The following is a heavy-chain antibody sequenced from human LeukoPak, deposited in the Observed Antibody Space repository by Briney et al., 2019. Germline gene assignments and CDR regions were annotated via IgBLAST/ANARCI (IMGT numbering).Heavy chain of an antibody. J-gene: IGHJ4*02. CDR1: GFTFSSYS. CDR2: ISTSGSHI. Sequence: GGSLRLSCAASGFTFSSYSMNWVRQAPGKGLEWVSSISTSGSHIYFPDSVKGRFTISRDNSKNSLYLQMNSLRAEDTAVYYCAKDSSLDYWGQGTLVTVSS. D-gene: IGHD6-19*01. V-gene: IGHV3-21*04. CDR3: AKDSSLDY.